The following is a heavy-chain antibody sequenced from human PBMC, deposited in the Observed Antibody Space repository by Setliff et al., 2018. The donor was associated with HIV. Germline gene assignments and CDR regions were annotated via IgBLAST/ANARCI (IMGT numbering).Heavy chain of an antibody. D-gene: IGHD3-22*01. J-gene: IGHJ1*01. CDR1: GGSFSDNY. CDR2: INHSGRT. V-gene: IGHV4-34*01. Sequence: PSETLSLTCAVYGGSFSDNYWSWIRQSPGKGLEWIGEINHSGRTKYRPSLRSRVSISVDTSKNQFSLKLNSVTAADTAVCYCARASNYYDSSGYLGGNFQHWGQGTLVTVSS. CDR3: ARASNYYDSSGYLGGNFQH.